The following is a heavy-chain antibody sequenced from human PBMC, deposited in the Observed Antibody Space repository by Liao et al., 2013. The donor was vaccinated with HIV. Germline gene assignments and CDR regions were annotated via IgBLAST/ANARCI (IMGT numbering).Heavy chain of an antibody. V-gene: IGHV4-4*07. Sequence: QVHLQESGPGLVKPSETLSLTCTVSGGSISNYYWSWLRQSAGKGLQWIGRIHPTGNTNYNPSLRSRVIISVDSSTNRFTLQVISVTAADTAVYYCARIVATIHHYYYMDVWGKGTTVTVSS. CDR3: ARIVATIHHYYYMDV. CDR1: GGSISNYY. D-gene: IGHD5-12*01. CDR2: IHPTGNT. J-gene: IGHJ6*03.